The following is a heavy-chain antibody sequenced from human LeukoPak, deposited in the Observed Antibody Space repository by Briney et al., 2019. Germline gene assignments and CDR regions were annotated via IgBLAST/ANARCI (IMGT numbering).Heavy chain of an antibody. CDR3: ARITYSGYDYFDY. Sequence: GGSLRTSRRGSGYSFTSFWISWVRQIPGKGLAWMGRIDPSDSYTNNSPSFQGHVTISAAKSNSTAYLQWSSLKASDTAMYYCARITYSGYDYFDYWGQGNLVTVSS. D-gene: IGHD5-12*01. CDR1: GYSFTSFW. J-gene: IGHJ4*02. CDR2: IDPSDSYT. V-gene: IGHV5-10-1*01.